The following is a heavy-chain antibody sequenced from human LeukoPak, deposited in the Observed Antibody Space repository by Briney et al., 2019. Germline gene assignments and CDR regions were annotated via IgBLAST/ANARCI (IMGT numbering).Heavy chain of an antibody. CDR1: GGTFSSYA. CDR3: ARAGFDWFIQPPYWFDP. J-gene: IGHJ5*02. CDR2: IIPIFGTA. Sequence: ASVKVSCKASGGTFSSYAISWVRQAPGQGLEWMGGIIPIFGTANYAQKFQGRVTITADESTSTAYMELSSLRSEDTAVYYCARAGFDWFIQPPYWFDPWGQGTLVTVSS. D-gene: IGHD3-9*01. V-gene: IGHV1-69*13.